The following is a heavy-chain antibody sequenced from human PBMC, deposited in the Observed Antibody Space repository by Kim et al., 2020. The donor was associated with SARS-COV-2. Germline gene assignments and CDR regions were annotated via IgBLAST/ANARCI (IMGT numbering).Heavy chain of an antibody. D-gene: IGHD2-2*01. CDR1: GFTFSSYG. J-gene: IGHJ4*02. Sequence: GGSLRLSCAAYGFTFSSYGMHWVRQAPGKGLEWVAVIWYDGSNKYYADSVKGRFTISRDNSKNTLYLQMNCLRAEDTAVYYCARVWGYCSSTSCSIPAYWGQGTLGAFSS. CDR3: ARVWGYCSSTSCSIPAY. V-gene: IGHV3-33*01. CDR2: IWYDGSNK.